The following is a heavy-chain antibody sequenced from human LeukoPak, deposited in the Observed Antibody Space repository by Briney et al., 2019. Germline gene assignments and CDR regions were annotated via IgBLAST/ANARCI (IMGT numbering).Heavy chain of an antibody. CDR1: GGTFSSYA. V-gene: IGHV1-69*04. CDR3: ARGIAVAEGMDV. Sequence: SVKVSCKASGGTFSSYAISWVRQAPGQGLEWMGRIIPIFGIANYAQKFQGRVTITADKSTSTAYMELSSLRSEDTAVYYCARGIAVAEGMDVWGQGTTFTVSS. D-gene: IGHD6-19*01. J-gene: IGHJ6*02. CDR2: IIPIFGIA.